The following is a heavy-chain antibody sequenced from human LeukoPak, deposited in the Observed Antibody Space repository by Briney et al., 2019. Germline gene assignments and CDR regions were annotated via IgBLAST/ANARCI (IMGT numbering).Heavy chain of an antibody. CDR1: GGSISSYY. V-gene: IGHV4-59*01. CDR3: ARGSRFTMVRGVIKSYYYYYMDV. J-gene: IGHJ6*03. CDR2: IYYSGST. D-gene: IGHD3-10*01. Sequence: PSETLSLTCTVSGGSISSYYWSWIRQPPGKGLEWIGYIYYSGSTNYNPSLKSRVTISVDTSKNQFSLKLSSVTAADTAVYYCARGSRFTMVRGVIKSYYYYYMDVWGKGTTVTISS.